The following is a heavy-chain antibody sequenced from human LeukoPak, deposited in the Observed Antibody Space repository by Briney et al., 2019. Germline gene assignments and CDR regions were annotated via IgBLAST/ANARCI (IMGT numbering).Heavy chain of an antibody. Sequence: PSETLSLACTVSGGSISSSSYYWGWIRQPPGKGLEWIGSIYYSGSTYYNPSLKSRVTISVDTSKNQFSLKLSSVTAADTAVYYCARRRYSSRPFDYWGQGTLVTVSS. V-gene: IGHV4-39*01. CDR2: IYYSGST. J-gene: IGHJ4*02. CDR3: ARRRYSSRPFDY. D-gene: IGHD5-18*01. CDR1: GGSISSSSYY.